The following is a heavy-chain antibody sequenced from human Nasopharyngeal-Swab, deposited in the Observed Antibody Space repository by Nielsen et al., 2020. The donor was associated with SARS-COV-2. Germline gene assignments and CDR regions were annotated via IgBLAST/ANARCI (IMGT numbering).Heavy chain of an antibody. CDR1: GGSISSYY. Sequence: SETLSLTCTVSGGSISSYYWSWIRQPAGKGLEWIGRIYYSGSTYYNPSLKSRVTISVDTSKNQFSLKLSSVTAADTAVYYCARHWRWLLDYWGQGTLVTVSS. CDR3: ARHWRWLLDY. J-gene: IGHJ4*02. D-gene: IGHD5-24*01. V-gene: IGHV4-59*05. CDR2: IYYSGST.